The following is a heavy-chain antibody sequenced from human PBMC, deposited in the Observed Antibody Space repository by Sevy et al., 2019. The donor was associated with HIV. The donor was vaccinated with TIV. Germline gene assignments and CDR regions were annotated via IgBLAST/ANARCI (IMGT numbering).Heavy chain of an antibody. Sequence: GESLKISCKGSGYSFTSYWIGWVRQIPGKGLEWMGIIYPGDSDTRYSPSFQGQVTISADKSISTAYLQWSSLKASDTAMYYCARQSWRFGELYNFDYWGQGTLVTVSS. CDR2: IYPGDSDT. CDR3: ARQSWRFGELYNFDY. CDR1: GYSFTSYW. V-gene: IGHV5-51*01. J-gene: IGHJ4*02. D-gene: IGHD3-10*01.